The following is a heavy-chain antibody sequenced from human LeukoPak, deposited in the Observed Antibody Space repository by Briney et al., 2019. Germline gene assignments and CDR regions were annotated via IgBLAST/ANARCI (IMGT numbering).Heavy chain of an antibody. D-gene: IGHD6-13*01. CDR1: GGSFSGYY. J-gene: IGHJ4*02. Sequence: SSETLSLTCAVYGGSFSGYYWSWIRQPPGKGLEWIGEINHSGSTNYNPSLKSRVTISVDTTKNQFSLNLSSVTAADTAVYYCARESIAAAGTPLDYWGQGTLVTVSS. V-gene: IGHV4-34*01. CDR3: ARESIAAAGTPLDY. CDR2: INHSGST.